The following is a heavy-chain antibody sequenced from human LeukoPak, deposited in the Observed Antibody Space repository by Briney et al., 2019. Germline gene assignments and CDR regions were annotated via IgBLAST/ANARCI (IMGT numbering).Heavy chain of an antibody. D-gene: IGHD3-16*01. CDR3: ARLGGAYYYYYYMDV. Sequence: SETLSLTCTVSGGSISSSSYYWGWIRQPPGKGLEWIGSIYYSGSTYYNPSLKSRVTISVDTSKNQFSLKLSSVTAADTAVYYCARLGGAYYYYYYMDVWGKGTTVTVSS. CDR1: GGSISSSSYY. CDR2: IYYSGST. J-gene: IGHJ6*03. V-gene: IGHV4-39*01.